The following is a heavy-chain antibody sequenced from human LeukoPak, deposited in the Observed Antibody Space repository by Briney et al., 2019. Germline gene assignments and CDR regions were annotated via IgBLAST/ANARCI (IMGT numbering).Heavy chain of an antibody. CDR1: GGSISSGDYY. CDR2: MYYSGST. CDR3: ARPYYYDSRIDP. V-gene: IGHV4-30-4*01. J-gene: IGHJ5*02. Sequence: SETLSLTCTVSGGSISSGDYYWSWIRQPPGKGLEWIAYMYYSGSTYYNPSLKSRVTMSADTSKNQLPLKLSSVTAADTAVYYCARPYYYDSRIDPWGQGILVTVSS. D-gene: IGHD3-22*01.